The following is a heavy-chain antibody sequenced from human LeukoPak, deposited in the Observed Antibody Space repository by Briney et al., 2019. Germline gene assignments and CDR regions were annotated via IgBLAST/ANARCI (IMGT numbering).Heavy chain of an antibody. CDR1: GFTFSSYW. J-gene: IGHJ4*02. CDR3: ARDRGYTFDY. CDR2: IRSDGSST. V-gene: IGHV3-74*01. D-gene: IGHD5-24*01. Sequence: TGGSLRLSCAASGFTFSSYWMHWVRQAPGKGLVWVSLIRSDGSSTSYADPVKGRFTITRDNAQNTLFLQMNSLRAEDTAVYYCARDRGYTFDYWGQGTLVTVSS.